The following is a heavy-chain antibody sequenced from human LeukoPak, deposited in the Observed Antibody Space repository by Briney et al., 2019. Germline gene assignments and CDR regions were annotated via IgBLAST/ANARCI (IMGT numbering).Heavy chain of an antibody. V-gene: IGHV1-46*01. J-gene: IGHJ4*02. CDR1: GYTFTSYY. D-gene: IGHD5-18*01. CDR3: AREGPGGMDTAMGGFDY. CDR2: INPSGGST. Sequence: GASVKVSCKASGYTFTSYYMHWVRQAPGQGLEWMGIINPSGGSTSYAQKFQGRVTMTRDTSTSTVYMELSSLRSEDTAVYYCAREGPGGMDTAMGGFDYWGQGTLVTVSS.